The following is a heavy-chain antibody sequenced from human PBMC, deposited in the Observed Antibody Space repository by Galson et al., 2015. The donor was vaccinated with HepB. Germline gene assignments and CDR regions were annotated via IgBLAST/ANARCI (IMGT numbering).Heavy chain of an antibody. Sequence: SVKVSCKASGYTFTGYYMHWVRQAPGQGLEWMGWINPNSGGTNYAQKFQGRVTMTRDTSISTAYMELSRLRSDDTAVYYCARESGDGDSTLGYWGQGTLVTVSS. CDR3: ARESGDGDSTLGY. CDR1: GYTFTGYY. J-gene: IGHJ4*02. CDR2: INPNSGGT. V-gene: IGHV1-2*02. D-gene: IGHD4-17*01.